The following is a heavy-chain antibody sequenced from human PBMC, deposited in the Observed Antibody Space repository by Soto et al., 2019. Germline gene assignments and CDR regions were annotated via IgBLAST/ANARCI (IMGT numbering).Heavy chain of an antibody. Sequence: QVQLVESVGGVVQPGRSLRLSCAASGFSFRNYGMHWVRQAPGKGLEWVAVIWYDGSNTYYADSVKGRFTISRDNSKNTLYLQMNTMRAEDTAVYYCVKDWGREYLDYWGQGTLVTVSS. CDR1: GFSFRNYG. V-gene: IGHV3-33*06. J-gene: IGHJ4*02. CDR2: IWYDGSNT. CDR3: VKDWGREYLDY. D-gene: IGHD7-27*01.